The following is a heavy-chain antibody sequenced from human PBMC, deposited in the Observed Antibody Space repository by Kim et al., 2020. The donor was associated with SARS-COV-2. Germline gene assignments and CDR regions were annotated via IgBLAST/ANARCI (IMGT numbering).Heavy chain of an antibody. J-gene: IGHJ4*02. CDR3: ARDLTRPFTAVTTGLGLGY. V-gene: IGHV1-2*02. CDR2: INPNSGGT. D-gene: IGHD4-17*01. CDR1: GYTFTGYY. Sequence: ASVKVSCKASGYTFTGYYMHWVRQAPGQGLEWMGWINPNSGGTNYAQKFQGRVTMTRDTSISTAYMELSRLRSDDTAVYYCARDLTRPFTAVTTGLGLGYWGQGTLVTVSS.